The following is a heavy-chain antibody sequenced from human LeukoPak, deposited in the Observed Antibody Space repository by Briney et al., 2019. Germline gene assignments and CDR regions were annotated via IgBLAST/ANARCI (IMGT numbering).Heavy chain of an antibody. V-gene: IGHV4-59*08. J-gene: IGHJ4*02. Sequence: SETLSLTCTVSGGPISSYYWSWIRQPPGKGLEWIGYIYYSGSTNYNPSLKSRVTISVDTSKNQFSLKLSSVTAADTAVYYCARHGAAKGRYYFDYWGQGTLVTVSS. CDR1: GGPISSYY. CDR2: IYYSGST. D-gene: IGHD6-25*01. CDR3: ARHGAAKGRYYFDY.